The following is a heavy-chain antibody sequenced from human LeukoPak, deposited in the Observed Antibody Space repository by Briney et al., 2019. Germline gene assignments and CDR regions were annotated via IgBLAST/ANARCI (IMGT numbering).Heavy chain of an antibody. CDR3: ARDHYDYVWGSYRQLGNDY. D-gene: IGHD3-16*02. CDR1: GFTFSSYW. V-gene: IGHV3-7*01. Sequence: PGGFLSLSCAASGFTFSSYWMSWVRRAPGKGLEWVANIKQDGSEKYYVDSVKGRFTISRDNAKNSLYLQMNSLRAEDTAVYYCARDHYDYVWGSYRQLGNDYWGQGTLVTVSS. CDR2: IKQDGSEK. J-gene: IGHJ4*02.